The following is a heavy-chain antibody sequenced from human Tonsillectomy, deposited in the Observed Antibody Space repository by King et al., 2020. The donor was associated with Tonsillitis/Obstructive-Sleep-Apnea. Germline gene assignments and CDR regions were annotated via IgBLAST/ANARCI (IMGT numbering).Heavy chain of an antibody. CDR3: ARDSMSHYYDSSAYYTFDF. Sequence: VQLVESGAEVKKPGASVKVSCKASGYTFTSYGISWVRQAPGQGLEWMGWISPYNGDTNYAQKLQGRVTMTTGTSTSTAYMEVRSLRSDDTVVYYCARDSMSHYYDSSAYYTFDFWGQGTLVTVSS. CDR2: ISPYNGDT. D-gene: IGHD3-22*01. V-gene: IGHV1-18*01. J-gene: IGHJ4*02. CDR1: GYTFTSYG.